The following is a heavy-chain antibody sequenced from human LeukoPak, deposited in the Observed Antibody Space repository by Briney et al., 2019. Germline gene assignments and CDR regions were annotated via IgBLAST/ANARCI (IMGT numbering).Heavy chain of an antibody. J-gene: IGHJ3*02. V-gene: IGHV1-58*01. CDR1: GFSFTNSA. CDR3: AAGYIGGAMVTNAFDI. CDR2: IVVGSGNA. Sequence: SVKVSCKASGFSFTNSAVQWVRQARGQGLEWIGWIVVGSGNAIYVQKFQERVTITRDMSTSTAYMELSSLRSEDTAVYYCAAGYIGGAMVTNAFDIWGQGTMVTVSS. D-gene: IGHD5-18*01.